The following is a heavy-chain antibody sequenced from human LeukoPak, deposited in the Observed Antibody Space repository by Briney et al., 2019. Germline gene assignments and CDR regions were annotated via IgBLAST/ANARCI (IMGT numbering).Heavy chain of an antibody. CDR2: IYTSGST. J-gene: IGHJ4*02. V-gene: IGHV4-61*02. D-gene: IGHD3-10*01. Sequence: SQTLSLTCTVSGGSISSGSYYWSWIRQPAGKGLEWIGRIYTSGSTNYNPSLKSRVTISVDTSKNQFSLKLSSVTAADTAVYYCARGRYYYGSGYYFDYWGQGTLVTVSS. CDR3: ARGRYYYGSGYYFDY. CDR1: GGSISSGSYY.